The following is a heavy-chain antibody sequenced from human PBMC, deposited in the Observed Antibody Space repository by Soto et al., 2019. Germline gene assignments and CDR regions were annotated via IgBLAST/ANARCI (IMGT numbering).Heavy chain of an antibody. Sequence: SETLSLTCTVSGGSLSSGSFFWGWIRQPPGKGLEWIGHIYFTGTSSYSPSLKSRVTMFVDASKNNFSLRLTSVTAADTAVCYCVRREAVAGSQFDFWGQGTLVTVSS. CDR3: VRREAVAGSQFDF. CDR1: GGSLSSGSFF. V-gene: IGHV4-39*02. D-gene: IGHD6-19*01. J-gene: IGHJ4*02. CDR2: IYFTGTS.